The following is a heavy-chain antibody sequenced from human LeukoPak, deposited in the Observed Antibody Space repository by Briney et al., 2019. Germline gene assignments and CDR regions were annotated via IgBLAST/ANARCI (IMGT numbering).Heavy chain of an antibody. V-gene: IGHV4-59*11. J-gene: IGHJ5*02. CDR2: NYHSGSA. CDR3: ARRWTTSDYYTVLDP. D-gene: IGHD3-3*01. CDR1: GGSITSHS. Sequence: SETLSLTCSVSGGSITSHSWSWIRQPPGKGLEWIGYNYHSGSADYNPSLESRVAISIDTSKNQVSLKLRSVTAADTAVYYCARRWTTSDYYTVLDPWGQGTLVTVSS.